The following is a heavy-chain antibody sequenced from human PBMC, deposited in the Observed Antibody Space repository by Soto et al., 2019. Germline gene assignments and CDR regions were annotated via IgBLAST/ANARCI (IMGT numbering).Heavy chain of an antibody. CDR3: AKGVFGVVIGITFDY. CDR1: GFTFSSYA. D-gene: IGHD3-3*01. Sequence: EVQLLESGGGLVQPGGSLRLSCAASGFTFSSYAMSWVRQAPGKGLEWVSAISGSGGSTYYADSVKGRFTISRDNSKNTLYLQLNSLRAEDTAVYYCAKGVFGVVIGITFDYWGQGTLVTVSS. CDR2: ISGSGGST. J-gene: IGHJ4*02. V-gene: IGHV3-23*01.